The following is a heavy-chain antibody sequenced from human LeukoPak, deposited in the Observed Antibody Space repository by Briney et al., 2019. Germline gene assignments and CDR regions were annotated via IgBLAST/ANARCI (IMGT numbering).Heavy chain of an antibody. J-gene: IGHJ4*02. Sequence: SETLSLTCTVSADSLSSGGHYWACIRQLPGKGLESIGFIHHSGSSRHNPSLKDRVAISVDASRKQFALRLSSVTAADTAIYYCARGGNRFGGFYFDYWGQGIQVIVSS. V-gene: IGHV4-31*03. D-gene: IGHD3-10*01. CDR1: ADSLSSGGHY. CDR2: IHHSGSS. CDR3: ARGGNRFGGFYFDY.